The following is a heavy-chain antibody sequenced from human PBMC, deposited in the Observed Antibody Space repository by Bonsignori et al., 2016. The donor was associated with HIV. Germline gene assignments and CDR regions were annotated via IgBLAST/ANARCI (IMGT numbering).Heavy chain of an antibody. Sequence: QVHLQESGPGLGEAFGDPWSLTCTVSGGSMNSEPYSWGWIRPAPQGRVWSWIGSIYYSGNANYSPSLESRVTMSVDTSKNQFSLNLRSVTAADTAVFYCVRIWGINNWFVPLGPGNPGPRVF. CDR1: GGSMNSEPYS. D-gene: IGHD3-16*01. CDR3: VRIWGINNWFVP. CDR2: IYYSGNA. V-gene: IGHV4-39*01. J-gene: IGHJ5*02.